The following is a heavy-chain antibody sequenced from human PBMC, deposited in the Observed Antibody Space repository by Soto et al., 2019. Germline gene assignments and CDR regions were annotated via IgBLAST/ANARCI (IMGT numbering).Heavy chain of an antibody. V-gene: IGHV1-3*01. CDR3: ARATSGYYYDSSGYYHY. D-gene: IGHD3-22*01. CDR2: INAGNGNT. CDR1: GYTFTSYA. J-gene: IGHJ4*02. Sequence: ASVKVSGKASGYTFTSYAMHGVRQAPGQRLEWMGWINAGNGNTKYSQKFQGRVTITRDTSASTAYMELSSLRSEDTAVYYCARATSGYYYDSSGYYHYWGQGTLVTVSS.